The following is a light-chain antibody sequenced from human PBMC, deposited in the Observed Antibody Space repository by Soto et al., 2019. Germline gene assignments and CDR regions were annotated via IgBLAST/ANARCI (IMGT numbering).Light chain of an antibody. CDR1: QSISSSY. Sequence: EIVLTQSPGTLSLSPGERATLSCRASQSISSSYLAWYQQKPGQAPRLLIYDASSRATGIPDRFSGSGSGTDFTLTIGRLEPEDFAVYYCQQYVSSPPTFGQGTKVDIK. CDR2: DAS. V-gene: IGKV3-20*01. J-gene: IGKJ1*01. CDR3: QQYVSSPPT.